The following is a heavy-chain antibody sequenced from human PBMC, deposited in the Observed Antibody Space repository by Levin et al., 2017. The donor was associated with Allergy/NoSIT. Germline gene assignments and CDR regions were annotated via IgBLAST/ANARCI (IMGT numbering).Heavy chain of an antibody. CDR3: AKETGITRAFDI. Sequence: GGSLRLSCAASGFTSASGFTFSSYSMHWVRQAPGKGLEWVGYIWYDGSNKFYAESVRGRFTISRDNSKNTLSLQMDSLRAEDTAVYYCAKETGITRAFDIWGQGTMVTVSS. CDR2: IWYDGSNK. V-gene: IGHV3-30*02. J-gene: IGHJ3*02. D-gene: IGHD1-20*01. CDR1: GFTSASGFTFSSYS.